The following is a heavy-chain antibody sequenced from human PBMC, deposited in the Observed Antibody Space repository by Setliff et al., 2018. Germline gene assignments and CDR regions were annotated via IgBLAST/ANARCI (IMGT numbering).Heavy chain of an antibody. CDR2: IYSSGSI. CDR3: ARAVPVQFAPAEYYMDV. V-gene: IGHV4-61*09. CDR1: GGSINSGSHY. J-gene: IGHJ6*03. D-gene: IGHD3-10*02. Sequence: SETLSLTCAVSGGSINSGSHYWSFMRQPAGKGLEWIGHIYSSGSINYNPSLKSRVTISVDASRNQFSLKVSSVTAADTAVYYCARAVPVQFAPAEYYMDVWGQGTTVTVS.